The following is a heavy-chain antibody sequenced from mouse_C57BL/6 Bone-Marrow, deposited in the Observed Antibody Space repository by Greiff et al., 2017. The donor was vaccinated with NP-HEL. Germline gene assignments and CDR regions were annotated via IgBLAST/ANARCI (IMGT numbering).Heavy chain of an antibody. V-gene: IGHV1-59*01. CDR2: IDPSDSYT. Sequence: QVQLQQPGAELVRPGTSVKLSCKASGYTFTSYWMHWVKQRPGQGLEWIGVIDPSDSYTNYNQKFKGKATLTVDTSSSTAYMQLSSLTSEDSAVYYCARSGSYYDYGYGYFDVWGTGTTVTVSS. J-gene: IGHJ1*03. D-gene: IGHD2-4*01. CDR3: ARSGSYYDYGYGYFDV. CDR1: GYTFTSYW.